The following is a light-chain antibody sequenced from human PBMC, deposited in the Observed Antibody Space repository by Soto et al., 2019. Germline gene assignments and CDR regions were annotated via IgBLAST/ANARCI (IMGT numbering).Light chain of an antibody. V-gene: IGKV3-20*01. Sequence: EIVLTQSPVTLSLSPGERATLSCRASQSVSSSYLAWYQRKPGQAPRLFIYGASSRATGIPDRFSGSGSGTDFTLTISRLEPEDFAVYYCQQYGSSPRKFGQGTKVDIK. CDR1: QSVSSSY. CDR2: GAS. J-gene: IGKJ1*01. CDR3: QQYGSSPRK.